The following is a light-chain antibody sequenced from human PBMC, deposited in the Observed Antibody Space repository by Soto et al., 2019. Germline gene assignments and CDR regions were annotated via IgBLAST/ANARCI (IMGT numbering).Light chain of an antibody. CDR2: GAS. CDR3: QQYDNWWT. V-gene: IGKV3-15*01. CDR1: QSVGSN. J-gene: IGKJ1*01. Sequence: EIVMTQSPATRSVSPGERATLPCRASQSVGSNLAWYQKKPGQAPRLLIYGASTRATGIPARFSGSGSGTDFTLTISSLQSEDFAVYYCQQYDNWWTFGQGTRVEIK.